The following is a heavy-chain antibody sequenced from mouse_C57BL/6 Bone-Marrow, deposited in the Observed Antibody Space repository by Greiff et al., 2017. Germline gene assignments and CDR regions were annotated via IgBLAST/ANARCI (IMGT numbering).Heavy chain of an antibody. J-gene: IGHJ1*03. CDR3: AKLVSYWYFDV. CDR2: ISSGSSTI. D-gene: IGHD4-1*01. CDR1: GFTFSDYG. Sequence: EVTLVESGGGLVKPGGSLKLSCAASGFTFSDYGMHWVRQAPEKGLEWVAYISSGSSTIYYADSVKGRITISRDNAKKTLFLQMTSLSSEDTAMYYGAKLVSYWYFDVWGTGTTVTVTS. V-gene: IGHV5-17*01.